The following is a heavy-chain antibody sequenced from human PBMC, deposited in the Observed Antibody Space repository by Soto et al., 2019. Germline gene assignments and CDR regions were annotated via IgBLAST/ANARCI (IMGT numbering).Heavy chain of an antibody. CDR1: GFTFSSYA. CDR3: ARRRAMTSYGMDV. D-gene: IGHD5-18*01. J-gene: IGHJ6*02. CDR2: ISYDGSNK. Sequence: PGGSLRLSCAASGFTFSSYAMHWVRQAPGKGLEWVAVISYDGSNKYYADSVKGRFTISRDNSKNTLYLQMNSLRAEDTAVYYCARRRAMTSYGMDVWGQGTTVTVSS. V-gene: IGHV3-30-3*01.